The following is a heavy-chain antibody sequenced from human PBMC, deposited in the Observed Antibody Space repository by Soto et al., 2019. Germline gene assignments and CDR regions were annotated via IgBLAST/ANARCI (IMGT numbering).Heavy chain of an antibody. J-gene: IGHJ6*02. CDR2: IWNDGTNN. CDR1: GCTFNNYG. V-gene: IGHV3-33*01. D-gene: IGHD6-13*01. CDR3: ARRQIPPPTRGAANARGGMDV. Sequence: QVQLVESGGGVVQPGRSLRLSCAASGCTFNNYGMHWVRQAPSKGLEWLAVIWNDGTNNYYANSVKGRFTISRDNSKNTLYLQMSSLRAEDTAVYYCARRQIPPPTRGAANARGGMDVWGQGTTVTVSS.